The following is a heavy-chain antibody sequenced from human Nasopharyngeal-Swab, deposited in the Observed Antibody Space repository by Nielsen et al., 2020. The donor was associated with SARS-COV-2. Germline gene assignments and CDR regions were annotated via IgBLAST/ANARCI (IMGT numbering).Heavy chain of an antibody. V-gene: IGHV4-4*07. CDR2: IYTSGST. J-gene: IGHJ6*02. CDR1: GGSISSYY. CDR3: ARDRATYYDFWSGYYHYGMDV. Sequence: SETLSLTCTVSGGSISSYYWSWIRQPAGKGLERIGRIYTSGSTNYNPSLKSRVTMSVDTSKNQFSLKLSSVTAADTAVYYCARDRATYYDFWSGYYHYGMDVWGQGTTVTVSS. D-gene: IGHD3-3*01.